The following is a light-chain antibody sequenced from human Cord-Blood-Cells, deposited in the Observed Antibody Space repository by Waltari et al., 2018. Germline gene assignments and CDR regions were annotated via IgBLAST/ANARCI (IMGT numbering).Light chain of an antibody. CDR1: QSVLYSSNNKNY. CDR2: WAS. V-gene: IGKV4-1*01. J-gene: IGKJ4*01. CDR3: QQYYSTPLT. Sequence: DIVMTQSPDSLAVSLGERATINCKSSQSVLYSSNNKNYLAWYQQKPGQPPKLLIYWASTRESGVPDRFRGSGSGTDFTLTISSQQAEDVAVYYCQQYYSTPLTCGGGTKVEIK.